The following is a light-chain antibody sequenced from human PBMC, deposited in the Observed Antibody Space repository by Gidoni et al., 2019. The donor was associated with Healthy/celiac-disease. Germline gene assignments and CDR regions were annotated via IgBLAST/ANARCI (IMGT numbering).Light chain of an antibody. CDR3: QQYNNWPPLT. Sequence: EILMTQSQATLSVSPGERATLSCRASQSVSSNLAWYQQKPGQAPRLLIYGASTRATGIPARFSGSGSGTEFTLTISSLQSEDFAVYYCQQYNNWPPLTFGGGTKVEIK. CDR2: GAS. CDR1: QSVSSN. V-gene: IGKV3-15*01. J-gene: IGKJ4*01.